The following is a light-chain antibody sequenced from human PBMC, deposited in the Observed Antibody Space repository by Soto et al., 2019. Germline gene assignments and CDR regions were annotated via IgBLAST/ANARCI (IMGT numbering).Light chain of an antibody. V-gene: IGLV2-14*01. CDR3: SSYTSSNTQV. CDR2: EVS. J-gene: IGLJ3*02. CDR1: STDVGGYDY. Sequence: QSVLTQPASVSGSPGQSITISCTGTSTDVGGYDYVSWYHQHPGKAPKLMIYEVSNRPSGVSNRFSGSKSGNTASLTISGLQAEDEADYYCSSYTSSNTQVFGGGTKLTVL.